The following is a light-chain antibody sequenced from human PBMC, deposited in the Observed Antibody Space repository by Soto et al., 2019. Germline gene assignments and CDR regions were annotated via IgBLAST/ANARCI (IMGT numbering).Light chain of an antibody. CDR1: SSDVGSYNL. CDR3: CSYAGTNTFX. J-gene: IGLJ1*01. Sequence: QSALTQPASVSGSPGQSITISCTGTSSDVGSYNLVSWYQQHPGKAPKLMIYEGNKRPSGVSNRFSGSKSANTASLTISGLQTEDEADYYCCSYAGTNTFXFGTGXKLTVL. V-gene: IGLV2-23*01. CDR2: EGN.